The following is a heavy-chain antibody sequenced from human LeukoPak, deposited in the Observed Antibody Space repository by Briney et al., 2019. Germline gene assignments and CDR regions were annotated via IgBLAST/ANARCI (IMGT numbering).Heavy chain of an antibody. CDR3: ASEYCSGGNCYFDY. CDR1: EYSFATYW. V-gene: IGHV5-51*01. J-gene: IGHJ4*02. Sequence: GESLKISCKGSEYSFATYWIGWVRQMPGQGLEWMGIIFPGDSDTRYSPSFQGQVTISADKSISTASLQWSSLKASDTAIYYCASEYCSGGNCYFDYWGQGTLVTVSS. CDR2: IFPGDSDT. D-gene: IGHD2-15*01.